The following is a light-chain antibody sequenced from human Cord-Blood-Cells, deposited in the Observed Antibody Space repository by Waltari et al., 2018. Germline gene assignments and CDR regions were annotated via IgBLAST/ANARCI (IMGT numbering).Light chain of an antibody. Sequence: SYELTQPPSVSVSPGQTASITCSGDKLGDKYACWYQQKPGQSPVLVIFQDSKRPAGTPEPFAGSNSGNTATLTISGTQAMDGAEYYCQGWESRSVVVGGGTKLSVL. CDR2: QDS. J-gene: IGLJ2*01. CDR3: QGWESRSVV. CDR1: KLGDKY. V-gene: IGLV3-1*01.